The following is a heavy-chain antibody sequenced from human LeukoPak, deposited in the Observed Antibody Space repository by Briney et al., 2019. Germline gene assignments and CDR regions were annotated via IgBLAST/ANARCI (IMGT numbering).Heavy chain of an antibody. D-gene: IGHD6-19*01. CDR3: AKVEYSSAFGAFDI. Sequence: GGSLRLSCAASGFTFSSYGMHWVRQAPGKGLEWVAFIRYDGSNKYYADSVKGRFTISRDNSKNTLYLQMNSLRAEDTAVYYCAKVEYSSAFGAFDIWGQGTMVTVSS. CDR2: IRYDGSNK. CDR1: GFTFSSYG. J-gene: IGHJ3*02. V-gene: IGHV3-30*02.